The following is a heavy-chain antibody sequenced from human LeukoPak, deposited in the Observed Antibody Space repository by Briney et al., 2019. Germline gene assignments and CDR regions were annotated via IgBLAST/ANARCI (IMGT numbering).Heavy chain of an antibody. J-gene: IGHJ6*03. CDR3: ARRQDRYYYYYYMDV. CDR2: ISAYNGNT. Sequence: ASVKVSCKASGYTFTSYGISWVRQAPGQGLEWMGWISAYNGNTNYAQKLQDRVTMTTDTSTSTAYMELRSLRSDDTAVYYCARRQDRYYYYYYMDVWGKGTTVTVSS. CDR1: GYTFTSYG. V-gene: IGHV1-18*01.